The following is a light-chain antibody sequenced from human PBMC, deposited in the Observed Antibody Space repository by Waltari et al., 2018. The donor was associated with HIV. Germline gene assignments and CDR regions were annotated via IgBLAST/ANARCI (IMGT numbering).Light chain of an antibody. J-gene: IGKJ2*01. CDR1: QSVNSY. V-gene: IGKV3-15*01. CDR2: DAS. Sequence: EIVMTQSPATLSVSLGERATLSCRASQSVNSYLAWYQQKPGQAPRLRIYDASARDTGVPARFSGSGSGTEFTLAISTLQSEDFAIYYCQQYNIWPFTFGQGTKLEI. CDR3: QQYNIWPFT.